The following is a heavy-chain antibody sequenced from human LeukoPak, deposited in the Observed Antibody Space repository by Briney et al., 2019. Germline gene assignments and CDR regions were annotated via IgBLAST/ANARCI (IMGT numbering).Heavy chain of an antibody. CDR3: ARDRPTLYYYDSSGYAKVFDY. Sequence: SETLSLTCTVSGGSISSYYWTWIRQPAGKGLEWIGRIYTSGGTNYNPSLKSRVTMSVDTSKNQFSLKLSSVTAADTAVYYCARDRPTLYYYDSSGYAKVFDYWGQGTLVTVSS. CDR1: GGSISSYY. V-gene: IGHV4-4*07. D-gene: IGHD3-22*01. CDR2: IYTSGGT. J-gene: IGHJ4*02.